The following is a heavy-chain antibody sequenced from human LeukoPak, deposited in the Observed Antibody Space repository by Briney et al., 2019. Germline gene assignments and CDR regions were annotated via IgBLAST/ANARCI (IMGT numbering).Heavy chain of an antibody. Sequence: PSETLSLTCAVYGGSFSGYCWSWIRQPPGKGLEWIGEINHSGSTNYNPSLKSRVTISVDTSKNQFSLKLSSVTAADTAVYYCARGQRDPIVVVTYFDYWGQGTLVTVSS. J-gene: IGHJ4*02. CDR1: GGSFSGYC. CDR3: ARGQRDPIVVVTYFDY. D-gene: IGHD2-21*02. V-gene: IGHV4-34*01. CDR2: INHSGST.